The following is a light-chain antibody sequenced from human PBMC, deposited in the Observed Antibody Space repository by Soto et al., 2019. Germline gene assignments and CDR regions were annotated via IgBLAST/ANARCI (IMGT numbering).Light chain of an antibody. Sequence: LLTQSPATLYFSPGERATLSCRASQSVSSYLAWYQQKPGQAPRLLIYDASNRATGIPARFSGSGSGTDFTLTISSLEPEDFAVYYCQQRSNWPPITFGQGTRLEIK. CDR1: QSVSSY. CDR3: QQRSNWPPIT. V-gene: IGKV3-11*01. CDR2: DAS. J-gene: IGKJ5*01.